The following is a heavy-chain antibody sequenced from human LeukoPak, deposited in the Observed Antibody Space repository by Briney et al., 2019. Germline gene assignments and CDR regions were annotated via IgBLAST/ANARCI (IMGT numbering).Heavy chain of an antibody. CDR2: IYYSGST. CDR1: DDSITSSNYY. J-gene: IGHJ3*02. CDR3: ARRASGNFRDDAFDI. Sequence: PSETLSLTCTVSDDSITSSNYYWGWIRQPPGKGLEWIGSIYYSGSTNYNPSLKSRVTMSVDTSENQFSLKLTSVTAADTAVYYCARRASGNFRDDAFDIWGQGTMVTVSS. V-gene: IGHV4-39*01. D-gene: IGHD2/OR15-2a*01.